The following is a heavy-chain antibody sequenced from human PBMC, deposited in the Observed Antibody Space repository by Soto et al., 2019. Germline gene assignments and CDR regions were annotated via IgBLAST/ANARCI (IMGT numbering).Heavy chain of an antibody. V-gene: IGHV4-34*01. CDR2: INHSGST. D-gene: IGHD3-10*01. J-gene: IGHJ4*02. Sequence: SETLSLTCAVYGGYFSGYYWSWIRQPPGKGLEWIGEINHSGSTNYNPSLKSRVTISVDTSKNQFSLKLSSVTAADTAVYYCARSHPRGYYYGSGSYYNGPRYYFDYWGQGTLVTVSS. CDR3: ARSHPRGYYYGSGSYYNGPRYYFDY. CDR1: GGYFSGYY.